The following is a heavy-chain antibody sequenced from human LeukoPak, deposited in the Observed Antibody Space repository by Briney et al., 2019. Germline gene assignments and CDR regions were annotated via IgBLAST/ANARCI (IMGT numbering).Heavy chain of an antibody. CDR3: ARSNTVTTFYFDY. V-gene: IGHV1-2*02. CDR2: INPNSGGT. CDR1: GYTFTGYY. J-gene: IGHJ4*02. Sequence: ASVKVSCKASGYTFTGYYMHWVRQAPGQGLEWMGWINPNSGGTNYAQKFQGRVTMTRDTSISTAYMELSRLRSDDTAVYYRARSNTVTTFYFDYWGQGTLVTVSS. D-gene: IGHD4-17*01.